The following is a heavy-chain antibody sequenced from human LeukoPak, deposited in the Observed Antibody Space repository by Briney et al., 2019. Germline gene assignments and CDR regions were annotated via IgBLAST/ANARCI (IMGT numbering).Heavy chain of an antibody. Sequence: PGGSLRLSCAASGFTFSSYSMNWVRQAPGKGLEWVSSISSSSSYIYYADSVKGRFTISRDNAKNSLYLQMNSLRAEDTAVYYCARAPPYYDFWSGYYNEITYYFDYWGQGTLVTVSS. CDR1: GFTFSSYS. J-gene: IGHJ4*02. D-gene: IGHD3-3*01. CDR2: ISSSSSYI. CDR3: ARAPPYYDFWSGYYNEITYYFDY. V-gene: IGHV3-21*01.